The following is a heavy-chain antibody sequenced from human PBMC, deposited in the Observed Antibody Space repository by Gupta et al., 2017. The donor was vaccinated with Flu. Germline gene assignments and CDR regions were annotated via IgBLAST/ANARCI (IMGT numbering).Heavy chain of an antibody. V-gene: IGHV1-24*01. J-gene: IGHJ5*02. CDR2: FDPKEGET. CDR3: TTEIPFCSSTTCYFDP. CDR1: VYSLTEIS. Sequence: QVQMVQPGAEVKKPGASVKVSCKVSVYSLTEISMHSVRQAPGKGPEWMGGFDPKEGETIYAQKFQGRVTMTEDTSTDTAYLELSSLRSEDTAVYYCTTEIPFCSSTTCYFDPWGQGTLVTVSS. D-gene: IGHD2-2*01.